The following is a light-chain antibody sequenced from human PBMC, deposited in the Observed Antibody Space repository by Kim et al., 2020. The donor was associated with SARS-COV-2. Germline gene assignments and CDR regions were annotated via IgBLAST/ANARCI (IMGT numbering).Light chain of an antibody. CDR3: QQSNNWPPLT. J-gene: IGKJ1*01. CDR1: QTINHR. V-gene: IGKV3-15*01. CDR2: DAT. Sequence: SPVERATLSCRSSQTINHRLVWYQQKPGQAPRLLIYDATTRATGIPARFIGSGSETDFTLTINGLQSEDFAVYYCQQSNNWPPLTFGQGTKVDIK.